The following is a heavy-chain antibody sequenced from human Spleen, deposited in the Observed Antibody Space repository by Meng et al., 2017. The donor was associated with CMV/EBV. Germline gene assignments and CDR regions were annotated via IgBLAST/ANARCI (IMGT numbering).Heavy chain of an antibody. D-gene: IGHD6-19*01. CDR3: EKASSGWRFY. CDR2: MSYGGST. Sequence: TCTVSGDDISGSTYYWGWIRQPPGKGLEWIGSMSYGGSTYYNPSLKSRVTISVDTSKNQFSLNLSSVTTEDTALYYCEKASSGWRFYWGLGTLVTVSS. CDR1: GDDISGSTYY. J-gene: IGHJ4*02. V-gene: IGHV4-39*01.